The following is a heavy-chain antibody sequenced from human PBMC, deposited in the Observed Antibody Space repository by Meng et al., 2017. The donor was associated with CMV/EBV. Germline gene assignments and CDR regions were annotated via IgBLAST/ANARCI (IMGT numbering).Heavy chain of an antibody. D-gene: IGHD6-19*01. Sequence: GGSLRLSCAASGFTVSSNYMSWVRQAPGKGLEWVSVIYIGGSTYYADSVKGRFTISRDNSKNTLYLQMNSLRAEDTAVYYCARDGRFSDISSGWYRDKYYYYGMDVWGQGTTVTVSS. CDR1: GFTVSSNY. CDR2: IYIGGST. J-gene: IGHJ6*02. V-gene: IGHV3-53*01. CDR3: ARDGRFSDISSGWYRDKYYYYGMDV.